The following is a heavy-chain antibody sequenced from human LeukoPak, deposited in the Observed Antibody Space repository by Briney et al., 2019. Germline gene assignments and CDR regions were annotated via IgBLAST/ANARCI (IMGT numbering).Heavy chain of an antibody. CDR2: ISSSSFKI. CDR1: EFTFVRYA. V-gene: IGHV3-48*04. J-gene: IGHJ6*03. D-gene: IGHD6-13*01. Sequence: GGSLRLSCAASEFTFVRYAMNWVRQAPGKGLEWVSYISSSSFKIGCADSVKGRFTISRDNSKNSLYLQMDSLRVEDTAVYYCVRDPSYGSSWYYYMDVWGKGTTVTVSS. CDR3: VRDPSYGSSWYYYMDV.